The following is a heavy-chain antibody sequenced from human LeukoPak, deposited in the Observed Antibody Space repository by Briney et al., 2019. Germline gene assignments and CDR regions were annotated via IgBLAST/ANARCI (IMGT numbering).Heavy chain of an antibody. D-gene: IGHD3-10*01. CDR1: GFTFSSYA. CDR3: ARDLEYYGSGSPDFGY. J-gene: IGHJ4*02. Sequence: GGSLRLSCAASGFTFSSYAMSWVRQAPGKGLEWVSAISGSGGSTNYADSVKGRFTISRDNAKNSLYLQMNSLRAEDTAVYYCARDLEYYGSGSPDFGYWGQGTLVTVSS. V-gene: IGHV3-23*01. CDR2: ISGSGGST.